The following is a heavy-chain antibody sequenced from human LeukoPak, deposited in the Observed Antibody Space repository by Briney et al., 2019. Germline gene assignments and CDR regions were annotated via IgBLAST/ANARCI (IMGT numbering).Heavy chain of an antibody. J-gene: IGHJ4*02. CDR2: LSYTGKT. CDR1: GASVSSSH. V-gene: IGHV4-59*02. Sequence: SETLSLTCVVSGASVSSSHWNWIRQLPGKGLEWIGCLSYTGKTDYNPSLTSRVTISLDTSKNQVSTKLRSVTAADTAVYYCSEGYFEPFDHWGQGTLVTVSS. D-gene: IGHD2/OR15-2a*01. CDR3: SEGYFEPFDH.